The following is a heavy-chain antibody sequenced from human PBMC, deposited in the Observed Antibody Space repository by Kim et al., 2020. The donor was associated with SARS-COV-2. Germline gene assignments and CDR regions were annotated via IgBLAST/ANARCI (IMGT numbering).Heavy chain of an antibody. CDR2: ISSSSSYI. Sequence: GGSLRLSCAASGFTFSSYSMNWVRQAPGKGLEWVSSISSSSSYIYYADSVKGRFTISRDNPKNSLYLQMNSLRAEDTAVYYCARDAIAVAGRALDYWGQGTLVTVSS. V-gene: IGHV3-21*01. D-gene: IGHD6-19*01. CDR3: ARDAIAVAGRALDY. CDR1: GFTFSSYS. J-gene: IGHJ4*02.